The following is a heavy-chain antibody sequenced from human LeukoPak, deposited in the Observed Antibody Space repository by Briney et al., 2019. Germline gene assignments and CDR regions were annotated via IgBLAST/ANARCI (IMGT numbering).Heavy chain of an antibody. Sequence: GGSLRLSCAASGFTFSTHGMHWVRQAPGKGLEWVAFIRYDGIIKYYADSVKGRFTISRDSFKNTLYLQMNSLRPEDTAVYYRAKEGDYYGSGSYRDGFDIWGQGTRATVSS. J-gene: IGHJ3*02. CDR2: IRYDGIIK. CDR3: AKEGDYYGSGSYRDGFDI. D-gene: IGHD3-10*01. V-gene: IGHV3-30*02. CDR1: GFTFSTHG.